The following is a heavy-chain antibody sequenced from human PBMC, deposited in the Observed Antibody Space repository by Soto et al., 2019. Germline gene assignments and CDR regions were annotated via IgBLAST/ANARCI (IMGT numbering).Heavy chain of an antibody. CDR2: IIPIFGTA. Sequence: QMQLVESGGGVVQPGRSLRLSCAASGFSFSNIGMHWVRQAPGKGLEWMGGIIPIFGTANYAQKFQGRVTITADESTSTAYMELSSLRSEDTAVYYCAREGRDGYNQLDYWGQGTLVTVSS. CDR3: AREGRDGYNQLDY. CDR1: GFSFSNIG. D-gene: IGHD5-12*01. J-gene: IGHJ4*02. V-gene: IGHV1-69*01.